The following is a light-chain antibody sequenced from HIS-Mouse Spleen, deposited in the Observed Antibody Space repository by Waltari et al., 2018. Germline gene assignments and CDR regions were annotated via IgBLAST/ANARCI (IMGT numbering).Light chain of an antibody. Sequence: EIVMTQSPDTLSVSPGESATLSCRASQSVSINLAWYQQKPGQAPRLLIYGASTRATGIPARFSGSGSGTEFTLTISSMQSEDFAVYYCQQYNNWLGFGGGTKVEIK. CDR1: QSVSIN. V-gene: IGKV3-15*01. CDR2: GAS. CDR3: QQYNNWLG. J-gene: IGKJ4*01.